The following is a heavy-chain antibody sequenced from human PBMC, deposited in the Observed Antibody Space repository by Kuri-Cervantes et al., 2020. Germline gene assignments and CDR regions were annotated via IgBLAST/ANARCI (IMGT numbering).Heavy chain of an antibody. Sequence: GGSLRLSCAASGFTFSSYWMSWVRQAPGKGLEWVSSISSSSDYIYYADSLKGRFTISRDNAKNSLYLQMDSLRAEDTAVYYCARLVPSTNIDYWGQGTLVTVSS. CDR1: GFTFSSYW. J-gene: IGHJ4*02. V-gene: IGHV3-21*01. CDR3: ARLVPSTNIDY. CDR2: ISSSSDYI. D-gene: IGHD5-24*01.